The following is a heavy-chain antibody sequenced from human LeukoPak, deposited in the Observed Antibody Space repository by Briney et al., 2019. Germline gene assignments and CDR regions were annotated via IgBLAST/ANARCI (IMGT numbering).Heavy chain of an antibody. CDR2: IYYSGST. CDR3: ARHQTPHFYDSHFGP. J-gene: IGHJ5*02. D-gene: IGHD3-22*01. CDR1: GGSFSSYY. V-gene: IGHV4-59*01. Sequence: SETLSLTCTVSGGSFSSYYWSWIRQPPGKGLEWIGYIYYSGSTNYNPSLKSRVTISVDTSNNQFSLKLSSVTAADTAVYYCARHQTPHFYDSHFGPWGQGTPVTVSS.